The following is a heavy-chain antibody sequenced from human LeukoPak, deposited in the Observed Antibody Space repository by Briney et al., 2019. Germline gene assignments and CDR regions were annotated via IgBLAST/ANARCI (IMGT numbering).Heavy chain of an antibody. CDR2: IIPIFGTA. J-gene: IGHJ4*02. CDR1: GGTFSSYA. Sequence: SVKVSCKASGGTFSSYAISWVRQAPGQGLEWMGGIIPIFGTANYAQKFQGRVTITADKSTSTAYMELSSLRSEDTAVYYCARAPYYDILTGYDIDYWGQGTLVTVSS. D-gene: IGHD3-9*01. V-gene: IGHV1-69*06. CDR3: ARAPYYDILTGYDIDY.